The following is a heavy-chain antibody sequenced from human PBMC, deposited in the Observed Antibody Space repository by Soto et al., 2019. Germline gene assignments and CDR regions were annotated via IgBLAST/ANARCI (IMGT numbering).Heavy chain of an antibody. J-gene: IGHJ3*02. V-gene: IGHV3-33*01. CDR1: GFTFSSYG. CDR3: ARDVGLRRYCSSTSCPGRAFDI. CDR2: IWYDGSNK. Sequence: PGGSLRLSCAASGFTFSSYGMHWVRQAPGKGLEWVAVIWYDGSNKYYADSVKGRFTISRDNSKNTLYLQMNSLRAEDTAVYYCARDVGLRRYCSSTSCPGRAFDIWGQGTMVTVSS. D-gene: IGHD2-2*01.